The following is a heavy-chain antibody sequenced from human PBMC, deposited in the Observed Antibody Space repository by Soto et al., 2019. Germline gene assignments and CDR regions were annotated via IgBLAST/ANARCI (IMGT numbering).Heavy chain of an antibody. V-gene: IGHV1-69*13. CDR2: IIPIFGTA. CDR3: AREPPEYCSSTSCYSPLDV. D-gene: IGHD2-2*01. Sequence: SVKVSCKASGGTFSSYAISWVRQAPGQGLEWMGGIIPIFGTANYAQKFQGRVTVTADESTSTAYMELSSLRSEDTAVYYCAREPPEYCSSTSCYSPLDVWGQGTTVTVSS. CDR1: GGTFSSYA. J-gene: IGHJ6*02.